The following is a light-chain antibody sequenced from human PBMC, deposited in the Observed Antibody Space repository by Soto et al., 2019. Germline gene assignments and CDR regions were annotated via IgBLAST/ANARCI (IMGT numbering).Light chain of an antibody. CDR2: GAS. CDR3: QQYGSSGT. Sequence: EIVLTQSPGTLSLSRGERATLSCRASQSVSNNYLAWYQHKPGQAPRLLIYGASNRATGIPDRFSGSGSGTDFTLTISRLEPDDFAVYYCQQYGSSGTFGQGTKVEIK. J-gene: IGKJ1*01. CDR1: QSVSNNY. V-gene: IGKV3-20*01.